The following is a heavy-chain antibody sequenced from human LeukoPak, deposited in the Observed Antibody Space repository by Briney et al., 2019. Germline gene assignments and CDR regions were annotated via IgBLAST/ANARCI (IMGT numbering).Heavy chain of an antibody. Sequence: PGGSLRLSCAASGFTFSSYRMSWVRQAPGKGLEWVANIKQDGSEKYYVDSVKGRFTISRDNAKNSLYLQMNSLRAEDTAVYYCASAGDMTTVTAIAYYYFDYWGQGTLVTVSS. CDR2: IKQDGSEK. CDR1: GFTFSSYR. CDR3: ASAGDMTTVTAIAYYYFDY. J-gene: IGHJ4*02. D-gene: IGHD4-11*01. V-gene: IGHV3-7*01.